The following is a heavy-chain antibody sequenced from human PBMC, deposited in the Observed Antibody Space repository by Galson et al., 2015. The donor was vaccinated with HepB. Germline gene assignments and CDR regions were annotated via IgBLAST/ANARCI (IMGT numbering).Heavy chain of an antibody. V-gene: IGHV3-9*01. D-gene: IGHD2-2*01. J-gene: IGHJ6*03. CDR2: ISCNSGSI. Sequence: SLRLSCAASGFTFDDYAMHWVRQAPGKGLEWVSGISCNSGSIGYADSVKGRFTISRDNAKNSLYPQMDSLRAEDTALYYCAKGFSSSTRCNYYYYMDVWGKGTTVTVS. CDR1: GFTFDDYA. CDR3: AKGFSSSTRCNYYYYMDV.